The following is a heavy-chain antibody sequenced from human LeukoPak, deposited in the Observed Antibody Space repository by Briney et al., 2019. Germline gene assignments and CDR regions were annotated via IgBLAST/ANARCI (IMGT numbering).Heavy chain of an antibody. CDR3: ARGGDYGDYSKSFYYMDV. CDR2: ICTSENT. CDR1: GGYLGSYY. Sequence: SETLSLTCTVSGGYLGSYYWSWIRQPAGKGLEWIGRICTSENTDYNPSLKSRVTMSVDMSTSQFSLRLTSVTAADTAVYYCARGGDYGDYSKSFYYMDVWGKGTTVTVSS. V-gene: IGHV4-4*07. J-gene: IGHJ6*03. D-gene: IGHD4-17*01.